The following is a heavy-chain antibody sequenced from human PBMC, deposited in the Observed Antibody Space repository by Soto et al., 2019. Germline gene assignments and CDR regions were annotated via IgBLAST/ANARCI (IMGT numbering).Heavy chain of an antibody. Sequence: QVQLVQSGAEVKKPGASVKVSCKVSGDTFTNYDINWVRQATGQGLEWMGWMNPNSGNTGHALKFQGRVTMTRNTSISTAYMELSSLRSEDTAVYYCATVRSWSALDYWGQGTLVAVSS. J-gene: IGHJ4*02. CDR2: MNPNSGNT. CDR3: ATVRSWSALDY. D-gene: IGHD1-26*01. V-gene: IGHV1-8*01. CDR1: GDTFTNYD.